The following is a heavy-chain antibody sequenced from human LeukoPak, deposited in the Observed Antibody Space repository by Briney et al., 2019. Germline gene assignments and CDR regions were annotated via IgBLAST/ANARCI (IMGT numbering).Heavy chain of an antibody. Sequence: KPAETLSLTCTVSGVSISSGGYYWSGIRQHPGKGREWIGYIYYSGSTYYNPSLKSRVAISVDTSKNQFSLQLSSVTAADTAVYYCARDLNTSGYYGAFESWGQGTMVTVSS. D-gene: IGHD3-22*01. J-gene: IGHJ3*02. CDR2: IYYSGST. V-gene: IGHV4-31*03. CDR3: ARDLNTSGYYGAFES. CDR1: GVSISSGGYY.